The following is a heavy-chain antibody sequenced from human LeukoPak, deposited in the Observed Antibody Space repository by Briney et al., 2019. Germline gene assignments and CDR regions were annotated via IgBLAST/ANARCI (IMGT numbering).Heavy chain of an antibody. J-gene: IGHJ4*02. V-gene: IGHV1-18*01. CDR2: ISAYNGNT. CDR3: ARDQGHLVNPMITMTVVGAY. CDR1: RYTFTSYG. D-gene: IGHD3-22*01. Sequence: GASVKVSCKASRYTFTSYGISGVRQAPGQGLEWMGWISAYNGNTNYAQKLQGRVTMTTDTSTSTAYMELTSLRSDDTAVYDWARDQGHLVNPMITMTVVGAYWGQGSPVTASS.